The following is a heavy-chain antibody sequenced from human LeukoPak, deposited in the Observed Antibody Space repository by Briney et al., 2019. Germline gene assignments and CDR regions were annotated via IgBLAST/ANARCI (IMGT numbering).Heavy chain of an antibody. V-gene: IGHV3-64*02. D-gene: IGHD3-3*01. CDR2: IISHGGST. CDR1: GFTFSGYT. Sequence: GGSLRLSCAASGFTFSGYTLHWVRQAPGKGLEYVSAIISHGGSTHYADSVKGRFTVSRDNSKNTLYLQMDSLRAEDMAVYYCARITMGATSANFYYYFLDAWGKWTTVTVSS. CDR3: ARITMGATSANFYYYFLDA. J-gene: IGHJ6*03.